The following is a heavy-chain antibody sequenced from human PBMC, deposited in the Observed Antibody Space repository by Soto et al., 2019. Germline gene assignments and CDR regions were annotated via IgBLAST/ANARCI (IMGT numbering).Heavy chain of an antibody. CDR3: ARAGYCGPGCYYYFDY. Sequence: EVQLVESGGGLVQPGGSRRPSGAFSGFTLVSNWWNGVRLIPGKGRGGVAYIKPDGSATYYVDSVKGRFTISRDNAKNSLYLQMNSLRVEDTSVYYCARAGYCGPGCYYYFDYWGQGTLVTVSS. CDR2: IKPDGSAT. J-gene: IGHJ4*02. CDR1: GFTLVSNW. D-gene: IGHD2-21*02. V-gene: IGHV3-7*01.